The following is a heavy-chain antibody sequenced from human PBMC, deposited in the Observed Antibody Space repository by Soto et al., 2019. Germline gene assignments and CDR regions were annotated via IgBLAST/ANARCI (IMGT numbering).Heavy chain of an antibody. Sequence: SETLSLTCDVSGGSIDNSHSFWGWVRQPPGRGLEFLGSVYYSGGTYYNPSLRSRVTVSFDTSQNKVSLRVRSLTVAAPAMYFCVRVVEAAICYTDFGSWGQGIMGTVSS. CDR2: VYYSGGT. D-gene: IGHD2-2*02. J-gene: IGHJ4*02. CDR1: GGSIDNSHSF. V-gene: IGHV4-39*01. CDR3: VRVVEAAICYTDFGS.